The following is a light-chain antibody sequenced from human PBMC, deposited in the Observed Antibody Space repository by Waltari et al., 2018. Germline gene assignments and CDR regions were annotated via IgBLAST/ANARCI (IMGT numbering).Light chain of an antibody. J-gene: IGLJ2*01. CDR2: ATS. CDR3: LISFGGAEEI. V-gene: IGLV7-46*01. CDR1: TGPVPSGPY. Sequence: QAVVTQEPSLTVSPGGTVTLTCASSTGPVPSGPYPYWFQQKPGQAPRTLIYATSNKHSWTPVRFSGSLLGGKAALTLSGAQPEDEADYYCLISFGGAEEIFGGGTKLTVL.